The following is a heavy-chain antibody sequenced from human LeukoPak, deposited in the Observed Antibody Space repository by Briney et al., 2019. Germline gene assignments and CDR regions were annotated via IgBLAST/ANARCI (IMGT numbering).Heavy chain of an antibody. J-gene: IGHJ4*02. CDR3: ARGDGYGSGSYPLFDY. V-gene: IGHV4-31*03. CDR1: GGSISSGGYY. CDR2: IYHSGST. Sequence: SQTLSLTCTVSGGSISSGGYYWSWIRQHPGKGLEWIGYIYHSGSTYYNPSLKSRVTISVDTSKNQFSLKLSSVTAADTAVYYCARGDGYGSGSYPLFDYWGQGTLVTVSS. D-gene: IGHD3-10*01.